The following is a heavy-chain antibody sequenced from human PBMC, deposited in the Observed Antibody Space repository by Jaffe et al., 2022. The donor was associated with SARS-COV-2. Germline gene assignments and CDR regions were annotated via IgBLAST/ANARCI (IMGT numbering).Heavy chain of an antibody. CDR1: GYSFTFYA. J-gene: IGHJ5*02. CDR2: INTNTGTP. D-gene: IGHD3-3*01. Sequence: QVQLVQSGSEVKKPGASVKISCKTSGYSFTFYALNWVRQAPGQGLEWMGWINTNTGTPTYAQGFTGRFVFSLDTSVSTAYLQISSLETEDSAIYYCVRDISWRLDPWGQGTLVTVSS. CDR3: VRDISWRLDP. V-gene: IGHV7-4-1*02.